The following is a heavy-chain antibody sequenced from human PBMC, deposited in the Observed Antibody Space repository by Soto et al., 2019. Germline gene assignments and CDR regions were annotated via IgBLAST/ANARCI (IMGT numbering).Heavy chain of an antibody. CDR3: ARQGYCSGGSCYISAFDI. V-gene: IGHV3-30-3*01. Sequence: GGSLRLSCAASGFTFSSYAMHWVRQAPGKGLEWVAVISYDGSNKYYADSVKGRFTTSRDNSKNTLYLQMNSLRAEDTAVYYCARQGYCSGGSCYISAFDIWGQGTMVTVS. J-gene: IGHJ3*02. CDR1: GFTFSSYA. CDR2: ISYDGSNK. D-gene: IGHD2-15*01.